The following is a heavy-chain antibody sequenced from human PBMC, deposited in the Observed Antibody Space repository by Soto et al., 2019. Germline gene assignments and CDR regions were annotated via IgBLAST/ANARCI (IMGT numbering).Heavy chain of an antibody. CDR2: IYPGDSDI. CDR1: GYRFSSYW. D-gene: IGHD2-8*01. V-gene: IGHV5-51*01. Sequence: PGESLKISCQGSGYRFSSYWIAWVRQMPGKGLEWMGIIYPGDSDIIYSPSFQGQVTFSADKSTSTAYLQWSSLKASDTAMYYCARQGSNGAYYYYGMDVWGQGTTVTVSS. J-gene: IGHJ6*02. CDR3: ARQGSNGAYYYYGMDV.